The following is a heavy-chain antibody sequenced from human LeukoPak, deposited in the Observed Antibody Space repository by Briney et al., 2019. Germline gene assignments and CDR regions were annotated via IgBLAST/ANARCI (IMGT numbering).Heavy chain of an antibody. J-gene: IGHJ4*02. V-gene: IGHV3-20*04. CDR2: INWNGGST. CDR3: AKVGRDGYNLDY. D-gene: IGHD5-24*01. Sequence: GGSLRLSCAASGFTFDDYGMSWVRQAPGKGLEWVSGINWNGGSTGYADSVKGRFTISRDNAKNSLYLQMNSLRAEDTALYYCAKVGRDGYNLDYWGQGTLVTVSS. CDR1: GFTFDDYG.